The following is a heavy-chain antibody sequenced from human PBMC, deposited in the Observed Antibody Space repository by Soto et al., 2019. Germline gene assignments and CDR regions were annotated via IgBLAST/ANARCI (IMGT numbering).Heavy chain of an antibody. J-gene: IGHJ4*02. Sequence: SETLSITCTVSGVSFSSGIDYWSWIRQPPGKGLEWIGYIYYSGSTNYNPSLKSRVTISVDTSKNQFSLKLSSVTAADTAVYLCTGYSYREHYFEYWGQGTLVTVSS. CDR2: IYYSGST. CDR3: TGYSYREHYFEY. D-gene: IGHD5-18*01. V-gene: IGHV4-61*01. CDR1: GVSFSSGIDY.